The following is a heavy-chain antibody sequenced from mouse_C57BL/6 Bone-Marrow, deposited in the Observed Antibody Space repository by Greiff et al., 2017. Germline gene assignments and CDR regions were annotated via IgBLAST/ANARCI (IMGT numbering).Heavy chain of an antibody. CDR3: ALITTVVATSDV. Sequence: QVQLKQPGAELVKPGASVKLSCKASGYTFTSYWMHWVKQRPGRGLEWIGRIDPNSGGTKYNEKFKSKATLTVDKPSSTAYMQLSSLKSEDSAVYYCALITTVVATSDVWGTGTTVTVSS. J-gene: IGHJ1*03. CDR1: GYTFTSYW. V-gene: IGHV1-72*01. CDR2: IDPNSGGT. D-gene: IGHD1-1*01.